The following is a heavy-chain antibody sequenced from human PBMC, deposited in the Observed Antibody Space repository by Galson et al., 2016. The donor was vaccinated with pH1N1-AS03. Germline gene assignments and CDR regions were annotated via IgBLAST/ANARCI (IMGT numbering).Heavy chain of an antibody. Sequence: SETLSLTCAVSGYSISSAYSISGTYYWGWIRQTPGKGLEWIGTIFHSGSPFYNPSLKNRVTISVDTSKNQFFLKLFSVTAADTAVYYCARLKINDILSGYLYDSWGQGTLVTVSS. CDR2: IFHSGSP. CDR1: GYSISSAYSISGTYY. V-gene: IGHV4-38-2*01. CDR3: ARLKINDILSGYLYDS. J-gene: IGHJ4*02. D-gene: IGHD3-9*01.